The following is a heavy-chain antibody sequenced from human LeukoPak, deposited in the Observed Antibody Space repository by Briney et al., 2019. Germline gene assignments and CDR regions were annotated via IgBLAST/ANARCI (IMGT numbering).Heavy chain of an antibody. Sequence: GGSLRLSCAASGFTFSSYSMNWVRQAPGKGLEWVSSISSSSSYIYYADSVKGRFTISRDNAKNSLYLQMNSLRAEDTAVYYCARGDVVEKYYFDYWGQGTLVTVSS. CDR2: ISSSSSYI. D-gene: IGHD5-12*01. J-gene: IGHJ4*02. V-gene: IGHV3-21*01. CDR3: ARGDVVEKYYFDY. CDR1: GFTFSSYS.